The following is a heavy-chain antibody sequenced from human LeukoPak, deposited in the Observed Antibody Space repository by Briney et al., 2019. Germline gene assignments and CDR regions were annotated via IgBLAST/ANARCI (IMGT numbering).Heavy chain of an antibody. D-gene: IGHD2-8*01. V-gene: IGHV4-59*12. CDR1: GGSISGYY. Sequence: SETLSLTCTVSGGSISGYYWSWIRQPPGKGLEWIGYIYSSGTTNYNPSLKSQITISLDTSKNQFSLKLSSVTAADTAVYYCARAVGRYCTNGVCWGNYYYGMDVWGQGTTVTVSS. CDR2: IYSSGTT. J-gene: IGHJ6*02. CDR3: ARAVGRYCTNGVCWGNYYYGMDV.